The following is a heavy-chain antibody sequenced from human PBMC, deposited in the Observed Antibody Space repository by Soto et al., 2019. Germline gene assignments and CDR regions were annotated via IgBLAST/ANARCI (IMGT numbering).Heavy chain of an antibody. CDR3: ARESPSRRAYYDFWSGSQTGGGYYGMDV. J-gene: IGHJ6*02. CDR1: VYTFTRYY. Sequence: GASVKVACQASVYTFTRYYMHWGRPAPGQGLEWMGIINPSGGSTSYAQKFQGRVTMTRDTSTSTVYMELSSLRSEDTAVYYCARESPSRRAYYDFWSGSQTGGGYYGMDVWGQGTTVTVS. V-gene: IGHV1-46*01. D-gene: IGHD3-3*01. CDR2: INPSGGST.